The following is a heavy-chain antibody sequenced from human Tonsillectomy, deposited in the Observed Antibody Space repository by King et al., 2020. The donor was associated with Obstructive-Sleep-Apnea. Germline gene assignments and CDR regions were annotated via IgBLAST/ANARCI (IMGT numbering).Heavy chain of an antibody. CDR3: ARDMGYCSGDTCYSPYYAMDV. V-gene: IGHV3-30*04. J-gene: IGHJ6*02. CDR2: ISEEGSNK. D-gene: IGHD2-15*01. CDR1: GFTFTRYA. Sequence: VQLVESGGGVVQPGRSLRLSCAASGFTFTRYAMHWVRQAPGKGLEWVAGISEEGSNKYYADSVRGRFNISRDNSKNTVCLLMNSLRAEDTAVYSCARDMGYCSGDTCYSPYYAMDVWGQGTTVTVSS.